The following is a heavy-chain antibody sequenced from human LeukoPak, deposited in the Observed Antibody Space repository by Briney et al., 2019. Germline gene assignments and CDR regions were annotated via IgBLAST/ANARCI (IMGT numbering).Heavy chain of an antibody. CDR1: GFTFDDYG. D-gene: IGHD5-12*01. V-gene: IGHV3-30*18. CDR2: ISYDGSNK. Sequence: QPGGSRRLTCAASGFTFDDYGMSWVRQAPGKGLEWVAVISYDGSNKYYADSVKGRFTISRDNSKNTLYLQMNSLRAEDTDVYYCAKEGGYSCYDFKKYYAFDIWGQGKMVTVSS. CDR3: AKEGGYSCYDFKKYYAFDI. J-gene: IGHJ3*02.